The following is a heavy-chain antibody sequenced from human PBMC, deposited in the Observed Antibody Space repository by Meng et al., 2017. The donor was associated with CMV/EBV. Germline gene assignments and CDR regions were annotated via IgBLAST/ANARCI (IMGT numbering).Heavy chain of an antibody. Sequence: GESLKISCAASGFTFGSYWMHWVRQAPGKGLVWVSRINSDGSSTSYADSVKGRFTISRDNAKNTLYLQMNSLRAEDTAVYYCARGRLGGSFDYWGQGTLVTVSS. D-gene: IGHD1-26*01. CDR3: ARGRLGGSFDY. J-gene: IGHJ4*02. CDR2: INSDGSST. V-gene: IGHV3-74*01. CDR1: GFTFGSYW.